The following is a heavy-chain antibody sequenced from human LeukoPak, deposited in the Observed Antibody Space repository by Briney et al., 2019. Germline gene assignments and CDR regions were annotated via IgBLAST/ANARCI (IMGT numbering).Heavy chain of an antibody. CDR3: ARQTYSSGYRIFDY. CDR1: GGAISPYY. CDR2: IYYSGTI. Sequence: SETLSLTCNVSGGAISPYYWTWIRQPPGKGLELIGDIYYSGTINYSPSLKSRVTISVDTSKSQFSLQLRSVSAADTAVYYCARQTYSSGYRIFDYWGQGTLVTVSS. D-gene: IGHD3-22*01. J-gene: IGHJ4*02. V-gene: IGHV4-59*01.